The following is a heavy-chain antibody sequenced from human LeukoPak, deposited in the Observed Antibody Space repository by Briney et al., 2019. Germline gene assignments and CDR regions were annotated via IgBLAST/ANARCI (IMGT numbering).Heavy chain of an antibody. J-gene: IGHJ3*02. CDR2: ISYDGSNK. Sequence: GGSLRLSCAASGFTFSSYGMHWVRQAPGKGLEWVAVISYDGSNKYYADSVKGRLTITRDNSKNTLYLQMNSLRAEDTAVYYCAKVNRIVGTLGAFDTWGQGTMVTVSS. V-gene: IGHV3-30*18. CDR1: GFTFSSYG. CDR3: AKVNRIVGTLGAFDT. D-gene: IGHD1-26*01.